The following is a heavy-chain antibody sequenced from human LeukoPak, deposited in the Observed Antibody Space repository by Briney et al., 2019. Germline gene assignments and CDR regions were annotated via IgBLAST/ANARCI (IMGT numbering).Heavy chain of an antibody. D-gene: IGHD3-9*01. CDR1: GFTFSSYW. CDR2: IKQDGSEK. Sequence: PGGSLRLSCAASGFTFSSYWMSWVRQAPGKGLERVANIKQDGSEKYYVDSVKGRFTISRDNAKNSLYLQMNSLRAEDTAVYYCARGGSYYYDILTGYFFRDWGQGTMVTVSS. V-gene: IGHV3-7*03. J-gene: IGHJ3*01. CDR3: ARGGSYYYDILTGYFFRD.